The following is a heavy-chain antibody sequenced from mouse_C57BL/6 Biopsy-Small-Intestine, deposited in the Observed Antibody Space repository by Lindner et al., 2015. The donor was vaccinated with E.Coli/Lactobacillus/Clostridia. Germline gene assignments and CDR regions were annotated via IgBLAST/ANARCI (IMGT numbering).Heavy chain of an antibody. J-gene: IGHJ4*01. CDR3: TPAGVMDY. CDR1: GFNIKDDY. Sequence: VQLQESGADLVRPGASVKLSCTASGFNIKDDYMHWVKQRPEQGLEWIGWIDPENGDTEYASKFQGKATITADTSSNTAYLQLSSLTSEDTAVYYCTPAGVMDYWGQGTSVTVSS. V-gene: IGHV14-4*01. CDR2: IDPENGDT.